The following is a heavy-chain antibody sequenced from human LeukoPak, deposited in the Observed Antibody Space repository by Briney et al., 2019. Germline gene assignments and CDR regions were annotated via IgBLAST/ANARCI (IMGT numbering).Heavy chain of an antibody. CDR2: ISYDGSNK. CDR3: ARTLPPTYYDFWSGYWYYYYYGMDV. Sequence: GGSLRLSCAASGFTFSSYEMNWVRQAPGKGLEWVAVISYDGSNKYYADSVKGRFTISRDNSKNTLYLQMNSLRAEDTAVYYCARTLPPTYYDFWSGYWYYYYYGMDVWGQGTTATVSS. CDR1: GFTFSSYE. J-gene: IGHJ6*02. D-gene: IGHD3-3*01. V-gene: IGHV3-30-3*01.